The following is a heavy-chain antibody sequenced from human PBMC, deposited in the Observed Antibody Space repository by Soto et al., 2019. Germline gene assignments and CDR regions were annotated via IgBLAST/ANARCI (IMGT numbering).Heavy chain of an antibody. CDR1: GGSMSSYY. D-gene: IGHD3-3*01. J-gene: IGHJ6*02. Sequence: SETLSLTCTVSGGSMSSYYWSWIRQPPGKGLEWIGYIYYSGSTNYNPSLKSRAAISVGTSKNQFSLKLSSVTAADTAVYYCARDSGRMYYDSWSGYDYGMDVWGQGTTVTVSS. CDR3: ARDSGRMYYDSWSGYDYGMDV. V-gene: IGHV4-59*01. CDR2: IYYSGST.